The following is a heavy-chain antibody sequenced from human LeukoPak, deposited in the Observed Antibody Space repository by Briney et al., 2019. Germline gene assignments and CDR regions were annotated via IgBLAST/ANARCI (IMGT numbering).Heavy chain of an antibody. CDR2: IYYSGST. D-gene: IGHD5-12*01. CDR3: ARGRLRGSSPDY. Sequence: SETLSLTCTVSGGSISSYYWSWIRQPPGKGLEWIGYIYYSGSTNYNPSLKSRVTISVDTSKNQFSLKLSSVTAADTAVYYCARGRLRGSSPDYWGQGTLVTVSS. V-gene: IGHV4-59*01. J-gene: IGHJ4*02. CDR1: GGSISSYY.